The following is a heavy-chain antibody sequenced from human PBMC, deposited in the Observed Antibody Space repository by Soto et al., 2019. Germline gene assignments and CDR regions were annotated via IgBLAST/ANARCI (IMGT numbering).Heavy chain of an antibody. CDR2: IQSDGAR. D-gene: IGHD5-18*01. CDR3: ARGQLLLYHHYGMDV. J-gene: IGHJ6*02. V-gene: IGHV3-53*01. Sequence: GGSLRLSCRASGFSVHSNYMNWVRQAPGKGLEWVSLIQSDGARQYADSVKGRFTISRDNSRNTLSLQMNSLRDVDTAVYYCARGQLLLYHHYGMDVWGQGTPVTVSS. CDR1: GFSVHSNY.